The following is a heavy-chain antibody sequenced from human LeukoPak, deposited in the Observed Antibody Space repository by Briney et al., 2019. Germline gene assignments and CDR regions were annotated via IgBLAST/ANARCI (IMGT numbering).Heavy chain of an antibody. CDR3: AVGDAGFDY. CDR1: GGSFSGYY. V-gene: IGHV4-34*01. Sequence: SETLSFTCAVYGGSFSGYYWSWIRQPPGKGLEWIGEINHSGSTNYNPSLKSRVTISVDTSKNQFSLKLSSVTAADTAVYYCAVGDAGFDYWGQGTLVTVSS. CDR2: INHSGST. J-gene: IGHJ4*02.